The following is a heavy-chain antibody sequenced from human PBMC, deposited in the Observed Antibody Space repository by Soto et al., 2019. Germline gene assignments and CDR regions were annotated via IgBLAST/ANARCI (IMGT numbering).Heavy chain of an antibody. CDR3: ARRQTYCGGNCYSGFDY. CDR1: GFSLSTSGVG. V-gene: IGHV2-5*02. Sequence: KESGPTLVKPTQTLTLTCTFSGFSLSTSGVGVGWIRQPPGKALEWLALIYWDDDKRYSPSLKSRLTITKDTSKNQVVLTMTNMDPVDTATYYCARRQTYCGGNCYSGFDYWGQGTLVTVSS. D-gene: IGHD2-21*02. CDR2: IYWDDDK. J-gene: IGHJ4*02.